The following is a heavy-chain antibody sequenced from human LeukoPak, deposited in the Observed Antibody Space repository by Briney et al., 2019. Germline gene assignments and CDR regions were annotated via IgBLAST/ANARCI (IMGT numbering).Heavy chain of an antibody. CDR3: ARFYGAGGNHRYYFGS. J-gene: IGHJ4*02. D-gene: IGHD3-10*01. CDR1: GFTFNTYS. Sequence: GGSLRLSCAASGFTFNTYSMNWVRQAPGKGLEWVSCISSSSDYIYYTDSVKGRFTISRDNARNSLYLQMNSLRVEDTAVYYCARFYGAGGNHRYYFGSWSQGILVTVSS. V-gene: IGHV3-21*01. CDR2: ISSSSDYI.